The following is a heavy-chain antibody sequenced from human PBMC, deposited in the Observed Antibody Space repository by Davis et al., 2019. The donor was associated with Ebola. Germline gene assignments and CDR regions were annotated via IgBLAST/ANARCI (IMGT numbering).Heavy chain of an antibody. CDR1: GFTFSSYS. Sequence: PGGSLRLSCAASGFTFSSYSMNWVRQAPGKGLEWVSSISSSSSYIYYADSVKGRFTISRDNAKNSLYLQMNSLRAEDTAVYYCARDPNTIFGVVLETGFLDCWGQGTLVTVSS. D-gene: IGHD3-3*01. CDR2: ISSSSSYI. V-gene: IGHV3-21*01. CDR3: ARDPNTIFGVVLETGFLDC. J-gene: IGHJ4*02.